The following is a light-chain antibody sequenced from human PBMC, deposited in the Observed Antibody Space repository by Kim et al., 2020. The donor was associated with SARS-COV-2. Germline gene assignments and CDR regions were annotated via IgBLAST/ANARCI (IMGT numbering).Light chain of an antibody. CDR2: YAS. CDR1: QDSSDS. Sequence: IQLTQSPSSLSASIGDRISITCRASQDSSDSLAWYQQRPGKPPKLLIYYASSLQSGVPSRFRGSGSGRDFTLTITSLQTEDFANYYCQHFNDYPLSFGGGTKVYIK. V-gene: IGKV1D-13*01. CDR3: QHFNDYPLS. J-gene: IGKJ4*01.